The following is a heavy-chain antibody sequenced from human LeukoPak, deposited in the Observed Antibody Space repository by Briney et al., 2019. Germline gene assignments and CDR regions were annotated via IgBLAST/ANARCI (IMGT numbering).Heavy chain of an antibody. D-gene: IGHD3-22*01. CDR2: INWNGGST. Sequence: PGGSLRLSCAASGFTFDDYGMSWVRQAPGKGRECVSGINWNGGSTGYADSVKGRFTISRDNAKNSLYLQMNSLRAEDTALYHCARGGDDSTEGIDYWGQGTLVTVSS. J-gene: IGHJ4*02. CDR3: ARGGDDSTEGIDY. V-gene: IGHV3-20*01. CDR1: GFTFDDYG.